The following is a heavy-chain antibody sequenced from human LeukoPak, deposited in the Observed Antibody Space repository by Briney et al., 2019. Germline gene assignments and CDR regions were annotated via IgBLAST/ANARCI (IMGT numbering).Heavy chain of an antibody. CDR1: GFTFSSYE. J-gene: IGHJ4*02. CDR2: ISTSTI. D-gene: IGHD3-22*01. Sequence: PGGSLRLSCVASGFTFSSYEMSWVRQAPGKGLEWVAYISTSTIYYADSVKGRFTISRDNAKNSLFLQMSNLRAEDTAIYYCARERSYEHFDSWGQGTLVTVSS. V-gene: IGHV3-48*03. CDR3: ARERSYEHFDS.